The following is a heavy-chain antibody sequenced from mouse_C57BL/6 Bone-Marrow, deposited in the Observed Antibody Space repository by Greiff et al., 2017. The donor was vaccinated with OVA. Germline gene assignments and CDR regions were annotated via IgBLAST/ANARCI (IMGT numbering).Heavy chain of an antibody. Sequence: EVKLVESGEGLVKPGGSLKLSCAASGFTFSSYAMSWVRQTPEKRLEWVAYISSGGDYIYYADTVKGRFTISRDNARNTLYLQMSSLKSEDTAMYYCTRDKVPGYYFDYWGQGTTLTVSS. CDR2: ISSGGDYI. D-gene: IGHD3-2*02. V-gene: IGHV5-9-1*02. CDR1: GFTFSSYA. J-gene: IGHJ2*01. CDR3: TRDKVPGYYFDY.